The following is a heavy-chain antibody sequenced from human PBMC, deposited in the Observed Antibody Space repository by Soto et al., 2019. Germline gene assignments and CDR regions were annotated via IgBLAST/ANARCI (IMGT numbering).Heavy chain of an antibody. D-gene: IGHD4-17*01. V-gene: IGHV1-69*06. Sequence: QVQLVQSGAEVKKPGSSVKVSCKASGGSFSTYSISWVRQAPGQGLEWMGGIIPIFGTSNYAQKFQGRVTITADKSTITAYMELSSLRSEDTAVYYCAITYGDYVVGAFDIWGQGTMVTVSS. CDR1: GGSFSTYS. J-gene: IGHJ3*02. CDR2: IIPIFGTS. CDR3: AITYGDYVVGAFDI.